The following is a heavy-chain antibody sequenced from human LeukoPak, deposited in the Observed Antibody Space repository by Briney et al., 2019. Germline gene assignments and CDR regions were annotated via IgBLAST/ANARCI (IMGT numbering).Heavy chain of an antibody. V-gene: IGHV3-33*06. CDR1: GFTFFNYG. CDR3: AKVVQYTASTGTGLDY. Sequence: GGSLRLSCAASGFTFFNYGMHWVRQAPGKALDWVAVIWYDGSYKYYADSVRGRFTISRDNSKNTLYLHMDSLRAEDTAIYYCAKVVQYTASTGTGLDYWGRGTLVTVSS. J-gene: IGHJ4*02. D-gene: IGHD6-13*01. CDR2: IWYDGSYK.